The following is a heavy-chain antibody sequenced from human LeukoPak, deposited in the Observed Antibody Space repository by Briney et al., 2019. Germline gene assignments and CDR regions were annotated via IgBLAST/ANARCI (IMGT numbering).Heavy chain of an antibody. CDR1: GFTFSSYW. Sequence: GGSLRLSCAASGFTFSSYWMHWVRQAPGKGLEWVSAISGSGGSTYYADSVKGRFTISRDNSKNTLYLQMNSLRAEDTAVYYCAKEGRYDFWSGYSDAFDIWGQGTMVTVSS. CDR2: ISGSGGST. V-gene: IGHV3-23*01. D-gene: IGHD3-3*01. J-gene: IGHJ3*02. CDR3: AKEGRYDFWSGYSDAFDI.